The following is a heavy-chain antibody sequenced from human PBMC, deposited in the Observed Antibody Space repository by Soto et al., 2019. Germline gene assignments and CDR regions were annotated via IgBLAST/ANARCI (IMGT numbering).Heavy chain of an antibody. J-gene: IGHJ3*02. CDR1: GFIFSNYA. CDR3: ANASFSHNGIYDPFDI. CDR2: IGGEAVST. V-gene: IGHV3-23*01. D-gene: IGHD3-3*02. Sequence: EVQLLESGGGLVQPGGSLRLSCVASGFIFSNYAMSWVRQGPGKGLEWVSVIGGEAVSTNCADSVKGRCTVSRDNSKNTVYLKLDSLRDDDTAVYYCANASFSHNGIYDPFDIWGQGTMVTVSS.